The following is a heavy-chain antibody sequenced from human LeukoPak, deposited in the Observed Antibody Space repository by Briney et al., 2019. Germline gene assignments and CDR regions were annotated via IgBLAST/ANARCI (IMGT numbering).Heavy chain of an antibody. V-gene: IGHV1-24*01. CDR3: ARDMLNTGYYDSSGYSSDAFDI. D-gene: IGHD3-22*01. CDR2: FDPEDGET. J-gene: IGHJ3*02. Sequence: GASVKVSCKVSGYTLTELSMHWVRQAPGKGLEWMGGFDPEDGETIYAQKFQGRVTMTEDTSTDTAYMELSSLRSEDTAVYYCARDMLNTGYYDSSGYSSDAFDIWGQGTMVTVSS. CDR1: GYTLTELS.